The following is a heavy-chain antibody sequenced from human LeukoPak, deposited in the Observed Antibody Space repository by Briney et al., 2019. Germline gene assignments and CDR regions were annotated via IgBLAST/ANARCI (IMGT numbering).Heavy chain of an antibody. D-gene: IGHD5-24*01. J-gene: IGHJ3*02. Sequence: PSETLSLTCTVSGGSISSSSYYWGWIRQPPGKGLEWIGSIYYSGSTYYNPSLKSRVTISVDTSKNQFSLKLSSVTAADTAVYYCAREGPRDSQRWLQLWYGEEAFDIWGQGTMVTVSS. CDR3: AREGPRDSQRWLQLWYGEEAFDI. CDR1: GGSISSSSYY. CDR2: IYYSGST. V-gene: IGHV4-39*07.